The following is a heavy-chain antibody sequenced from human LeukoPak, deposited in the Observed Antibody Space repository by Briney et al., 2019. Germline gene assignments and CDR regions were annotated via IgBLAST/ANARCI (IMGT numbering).Heavy chain of an antibody. D-gene: IGHD3-3*01. CDR1: GGSISSGGYY. V-gene: IGHV4-31*03. J-gene: IGHJ6*03. CDR3: ARDTYAGGYDFWSGYYPRYYCMDV. CDR2: IYYSGST. Sequence: SETLSLTCTVSGGSISSGGYYWSWIRQHPGKGLEWIGYIYYSGSTYYNPSLKSRVTISVDTSKNQFSLKLSSVTAADTAVYYCARDTYAGGYDFWSGYYPRYYCMDVWGKGTTVTVSS.